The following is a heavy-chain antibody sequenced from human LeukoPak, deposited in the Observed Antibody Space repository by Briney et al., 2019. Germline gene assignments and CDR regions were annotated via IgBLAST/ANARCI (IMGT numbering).Heavy chain of an antibody. CDR1: GFTLSNYW. D-gene: IGHD3-22*01. CDR2: INHSGST. V-gene: IGHV4-34*01. J-gene: IGHJ4*02. CDR3: ARVGRHYDSSGYYFLDY. Sequence: GSLRLSCVASGFTLSNYWMNWVRQPPGKGLEWIGEINHSGSTNYNPSLKSRVTISVDTSKNQFSLKLSSVTAADTAVYYCARVGRHYDSSGYYFLDYWGQGTLVTVSS.